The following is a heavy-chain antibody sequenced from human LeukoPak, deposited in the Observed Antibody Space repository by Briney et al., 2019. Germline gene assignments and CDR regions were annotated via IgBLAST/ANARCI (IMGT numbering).Heavy chain of an antibody. V-gene: IGHV3-21*01. CDR2: ISSSSSYI. J-gene: IGHJ4*02. CDR1: GFTFSSYS. D-gene: IGHD1-26*01. CDR3: ARDSPGSLVGAYDVFDY. Sequence: GGSLRLSCAASGFTFSSYSMNWVRQAPGKGLEWVSSISSSSSYIYYADSVKGRFTISRDNAKNSLYLQMNSLRAEDTAVYYCARDSPGSLVGAYDVFDYWGQGTLVTVSS.